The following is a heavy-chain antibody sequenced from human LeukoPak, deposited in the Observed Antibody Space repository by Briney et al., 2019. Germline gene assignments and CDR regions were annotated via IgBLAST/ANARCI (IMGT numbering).Heavy chain of an antibody. CDR3: ARDSVMGAIKTPGF. Sequence: GGSLRLSCAASGFTFSSYWMSWVRQAPGKGLEWVANIKKDGSEKYYGDSVKGRFTISRDNAKTSLYLQMNSLRAEDTAVYYCARDSVMGAIKTPGFWGQGTLVTVSS. J-gene: IGHJ4*02. D-gene: IGHD1-26*01. CDR1: GFTFSSYW. CDR2: IKKDGSEK. V-gene: IGHV3-7*01.